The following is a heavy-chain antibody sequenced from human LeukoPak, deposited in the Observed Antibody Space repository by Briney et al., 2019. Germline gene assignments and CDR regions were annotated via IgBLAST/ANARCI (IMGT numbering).Heavy chain of an antibody. CDR2: ISYDGSNK. V-gene: IGHV3-30-3*01. D-gene: IGHD3-10*01. Sequence: GGSLRLSCAASGFTFSSYAMSWVRQAPGKGLEWVAVISYDGSNKYYADSVKGRFTISRDNSKNTLYLQMNSLRAEDTAVYYCARGSGIGYWGQGTPVTVSS. CDR3: ARGSGIGY. J-gene: IGHJ4*02. CDR1: GFTFSSYA.